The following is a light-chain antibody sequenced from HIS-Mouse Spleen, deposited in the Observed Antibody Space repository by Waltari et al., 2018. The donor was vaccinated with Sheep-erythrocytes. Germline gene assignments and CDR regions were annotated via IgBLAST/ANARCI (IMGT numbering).Light chain of an antibody. CDR3: CSYAGSYNHV. CDR2: DVS. CDR1: SRYAGGYNY. V-gene: IGLV2-11*01. J-gene: IGLJ1*01. Sequence: QSALTQPRPVSGSPGQSVPIPCTGTSRYAGGYNYVPWYQQHPGKAPKLMIYDVSKRPSGVPDRFSGSKSGNTASLTISGLQAEDEADYYCCSYAGSYNHVFATGTKVTVL.